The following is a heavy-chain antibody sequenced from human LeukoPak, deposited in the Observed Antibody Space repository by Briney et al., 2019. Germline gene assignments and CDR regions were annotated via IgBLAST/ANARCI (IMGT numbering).Heavy chain of an antibody. CDR3: ARDRLYSSSSEDY. J-gene: IGHJ4*02. D-gene: IGHD6-6*01. CDR2: IYSGGST. V-gene: IGHV3-53*01. Sequence: PGGSLRLSCAASGFTVSSTYMSWVRQAPGNGLEWVSVIYSGGSTYYADSVKGRFTISRDNSKNTLYLQMNSLRAEDTAVYYCARDRLYSSSSEDYWGQGTLVTVSS. CDR1: GFTVSSTY.